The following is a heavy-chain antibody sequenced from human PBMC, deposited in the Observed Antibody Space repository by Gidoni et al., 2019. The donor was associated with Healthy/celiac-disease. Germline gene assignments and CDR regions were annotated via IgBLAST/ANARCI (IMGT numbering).Heavy chain of an antibody. V-gene: IGHV3-23*01. CDR2: ISGSGGST. J-gene: IGHJ3*02. CDR1: GLPFSSYA. Sequence: EVQLLESGGGLVQPGGSLRLSCAASGLPFSSYAMSWVRQAPGKGLEWVSAISGSGGSTYYADSVKGRFTISRDNSKNTLYLQMNSLRAEDTAVYYCAKDLDFTRGAFDIWGQGTMVTVSS. CDR3: AKDLDFTRGAFDI. D-gene: IGHD2-2*01.